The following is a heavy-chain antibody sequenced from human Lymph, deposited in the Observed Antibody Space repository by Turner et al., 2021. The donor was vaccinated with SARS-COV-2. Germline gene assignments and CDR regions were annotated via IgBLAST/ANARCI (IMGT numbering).Heavy chain of an antibody. D-gene: IGHD1-1*01. V-gene: IGHV3-23*01. CDR2: ISGSGGST. CDR1: GFTFSSYA. Sequence: EVQLLESVGGLLQPCGSLRLSCAASGFTFSSYAMSWVRQAPGKGLEWVSAISGSGGSTYYADSVKGRFNISRDNSKNTLYLKMNSMRAEDTAVYYCAKDPNWYVLSAVDYWGQGTLVTVSS. CDR3: AKDPNWYVLSAVDY. J-gene: IGHJ4*02.